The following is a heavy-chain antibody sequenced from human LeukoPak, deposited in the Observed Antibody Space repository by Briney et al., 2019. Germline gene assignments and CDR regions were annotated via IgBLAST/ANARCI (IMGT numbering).Heavy chain of an antibody. Sequence: SETLSLTCTVSGGSISSYYWSWIRQPPGKGLEWIGYIYYSGSTNYNPSLKSRVTMSVDTSKNQFSLKLSSVTAADTAVYYCARTMGYGDYNWFDPWGQGTLVTVSS. J-gene: IGHJ5*02. V-gene: IGHV4-59*12. CDR3: ARTMGYGDYNWFDP. D-gene: IGHD4-17*01. CDR1: GGSISSYY. CDR2: IYYSGST.